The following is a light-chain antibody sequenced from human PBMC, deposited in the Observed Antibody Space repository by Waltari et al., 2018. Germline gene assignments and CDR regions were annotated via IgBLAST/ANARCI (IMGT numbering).Light chain of an antibody. CDR2: NVD. CDR1: ASDVGGYKY. J-gene: IGLJ2*01. V-gene: IGLV2-11*01. CDR3: CSYAGKYTSV. Sequence: QSALTQPRSVSGSPGHSVTFSCTGTASDVGGYKYVSRYQQHPGKVPKLIIYNVDQRPSGVPDRFSGSKSGNTASLTISGLQAEDEADYYCCSYAGKYTSVFGGGTKLTVL.